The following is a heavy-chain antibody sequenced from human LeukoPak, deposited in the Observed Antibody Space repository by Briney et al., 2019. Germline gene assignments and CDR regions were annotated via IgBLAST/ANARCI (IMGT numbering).Heavy chain of an antibody. Sequence: ASVKVSCKASGYTFTSYGISWVRQAPGQGLEWMGWISAYNGNTNYAQKLQGRVTMTTDTSTSTAYMELRSLRSDDTAVYYCARDLGYGDYGPRFDYWGQGTLVTVSS. V-gene: IGHV1-18*01. J-gene: IGHJ4*02. CDR2: ISAYNGNT. CDR1: GYTFTSYG. D-gene: IGHD4-17*01. CDR3: ARDLGYGDYGPRFDY.